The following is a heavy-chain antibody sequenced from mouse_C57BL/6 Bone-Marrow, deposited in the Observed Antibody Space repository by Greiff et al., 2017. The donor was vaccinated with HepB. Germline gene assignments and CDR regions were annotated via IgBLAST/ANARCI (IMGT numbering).Heavy chain of an antibody. CDR1: GYAFSSSW. D-gene: IGHD1-1*01. CDR2: IYPGDGDT. CDR3: ARVLRSYAMDY. Sequence: LQESGPELVKPGASVKISCKASGYAFSSSWMNWVKQRPGKGLEWIGRIYPGDGDTNYNGKFKGKTTLTADKSSSTAYMKLSSLTSEDSAVYFCARVLRSYAMDYWGQGTSVTVSS. V-gene: IGHV1-82*01. J-gene: IGHJ4*01.